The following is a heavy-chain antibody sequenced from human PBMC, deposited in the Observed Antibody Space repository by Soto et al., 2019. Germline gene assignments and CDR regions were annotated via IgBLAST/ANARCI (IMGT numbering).Heavy chain of an antibody. CDR3: AKARYGYCSSTSCYGGVGY. V-gene: IGHV3-23*01. Sequence: EVQLLESGGGLVQPGGSLRLSCAASGFTFSSYAMSWVRQAPGKGLEWVSAISGSGGSTYYADSVKGRFTISRDNSKNTLYLQMNSLRAEDTAVYYCAKARYGYCSSTSCYGGVGYWGQGTLLTVSS. CDR1: GFTFSSYA. J-gene: IGHJ4*02. CDR2: ISGSGGST. D-gene: IGHD2-2*03.